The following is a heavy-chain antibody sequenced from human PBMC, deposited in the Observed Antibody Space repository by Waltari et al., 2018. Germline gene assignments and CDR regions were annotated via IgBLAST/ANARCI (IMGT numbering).Heavy chain of an antibody. J-gene: IGHJ4*02. CDR1: GFTLNDYY. Sequence: QVQLVESGGALVKPAGSLRLSCTASGFTLNDYYMTWVRQAPGKGLEWISYISNTGNTIYSADSVRGRFFISRDNAQNSLFLQMNSLSAEDTAVYYCAREYGLRGTTLTTGYWGQGTLVTVSS. CDR3: AREYGLRGTTLTTGY. CDR2: ISNTGNTI. V-gene: IGHV3-11*01. D-gene: IGHD4-4*01.